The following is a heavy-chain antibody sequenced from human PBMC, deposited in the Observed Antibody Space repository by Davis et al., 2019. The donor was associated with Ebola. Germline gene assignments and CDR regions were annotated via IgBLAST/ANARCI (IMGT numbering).Heavy chain of an antibody. D-gene: IGHD6-19*01. CDR2: IRSKANSYAT. Sequence: GESLKISCAASGFTFSGSAMHWVRQASGKGLEWVGRIRSKANSYATAYAASVKGRFTISRDDSKNTAYLQMNSLRAEDTAVYYCAREVAVANFDYWGQGTLVTVSS. CDR1: GFTFSGSA. J-gene: IGHJ4*02. CDR3: AREVAVANFDY. V-gene: IGHV3-73*01.